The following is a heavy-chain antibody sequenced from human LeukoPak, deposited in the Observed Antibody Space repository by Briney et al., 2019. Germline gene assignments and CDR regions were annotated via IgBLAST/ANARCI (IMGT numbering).Heavy chain of an antibody. Sequence: GESLKISCKGSGYSFTSYWIVWVRQMPGKGLEWMGSIYPGDSDTRYSPSFQGQVTISADKSISTAYLQWSSLKASDTAMYYCARQRGYCSGGSCYYFDYWGQGTLVTVSS. CDR2: IYPGDSDT. D-gene: IGHD2-15*01. J-gene: IGHJ4*02. V-gene: IGHV5-51*01. CDR3: ARQRGYCSGGSCYYFDY. CDR1: GYSFTSYW.